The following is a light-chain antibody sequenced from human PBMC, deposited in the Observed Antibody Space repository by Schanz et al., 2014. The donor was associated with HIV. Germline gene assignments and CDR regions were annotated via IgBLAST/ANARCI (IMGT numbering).Light chain of an antibody. J-gene: IGLJ3*02. Sequence: QSVLTQPPSLSAAPGQKVAISCSGSSSNIGRNYVSWYQQVPGTAPKLLIYNNDKRPSGIPDRFSGSKSCTSATLGITGLQTGDEADYYCGTWDSRLNAGVFGGGTKLTVL. V-gene: IGLV1-51*01. CDR2: NND. CDR3: GTWDSRLNAGV. CDR1: SSNIGRNY.